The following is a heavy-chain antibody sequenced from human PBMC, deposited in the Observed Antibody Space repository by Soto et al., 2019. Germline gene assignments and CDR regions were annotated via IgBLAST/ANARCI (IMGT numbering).Heavy chain of an antibody. CDR3: ARALWGAAAGDYYYYYGMDV. Sequence: TLSLTCAVYGGSFSGYYWSWIRQPPGKGLEWIGEINHSGSTNYNPSLKSRVTISVDTSKNQFSLKLSSVTAADTAVYYCARALWGAAAGDYYYYYGMDVWGQGTTVTVSS. V-gene: IGHV4-34*01. J-gene: IGHJ6*02. CDR2: INHSGST. D-gene: IGHD6-13*01. CDR1: GGSFSGYY.